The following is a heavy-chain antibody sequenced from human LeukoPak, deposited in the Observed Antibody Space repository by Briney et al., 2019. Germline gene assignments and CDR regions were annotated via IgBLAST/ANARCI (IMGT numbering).Heavy chain of an antibody. CDR2: IYTSGST. CDR1: GGSISSGSYY. J-gene: IGHJ6*03. Sequence: SETLSLTCTVSGGSISSGSYYWSWIRQPAGKGLEWIGRIYTSGSTNYNPSLKSRVTISVDTSKNQFSLKLSSVTAADTAVYYCARDTVSLVHYYYMDVWGKGTTVTVSS. V-gene: IGHV4-61*02. CDR3: ARDTVSLVHYYYMDV. D-gene: IGHD6-6*01.